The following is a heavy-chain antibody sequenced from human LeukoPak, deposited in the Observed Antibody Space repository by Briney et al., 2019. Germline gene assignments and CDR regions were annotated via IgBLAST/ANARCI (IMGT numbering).Heavy chain of an antibody. CDR3: ARDQFPARALDP. CDR1: GGTFSSYA. V-gene: IGHV1-69*01. J-gene: IGHJ5*02. Sequence: ASVKVSCKASGGTFSSYAISWVRQAPGQGLEWMGGIIPIFGTANYAQKFQGRVTITADESTSTAYMELSSLRSEDTAVYYCARDQFPARALDPWGQGTLVTVSS. CDR2: IIPIFGTA.